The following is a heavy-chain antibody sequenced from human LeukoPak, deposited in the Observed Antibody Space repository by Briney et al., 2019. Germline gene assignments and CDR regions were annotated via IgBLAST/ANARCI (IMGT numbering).Heavy chain of an antibody. Sequence: SETLSLTCTVSGGSISSGSYYWSWIRQPAGKGLEWIGRIYTSGSTNYNPSLKSRVTISVDTSKNQFSLKLSSVTAADTAVYYCARVFSGSYQGVYFDYWGQGTLVTVSS. CDR1: GGSISSGSYY. V-gene: IGHV4-61*02. CDR2: IYTSGST. CDR3: ARVFSGSYQGVYFDY. J-gene: IGHJ4*02. D-gene: IGHD1-26*01.